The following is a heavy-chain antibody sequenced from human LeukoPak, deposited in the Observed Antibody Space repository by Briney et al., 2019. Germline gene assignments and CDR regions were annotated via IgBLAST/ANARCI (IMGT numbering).Heavy chain of an antibody. CDR3: AKGWSIAAAGTSDFDY. J-gene: IGHJ4*02. V-gene: IGHV3-30*02. Sequence: GGSLRLSCAASGFTFSSYGMHWVRQAPGKGLEWVAFIRYDGSNKYYADSVKGRFTISRDNSKNTLYLQMNSLRAEDTAVYYCAKGWSIAAAGTSDFDYWGQGTLVTVSS. CDR2: IRYDGSNK. D-gene: IGHD6-13*01. CDR1: GFTFSSYG.